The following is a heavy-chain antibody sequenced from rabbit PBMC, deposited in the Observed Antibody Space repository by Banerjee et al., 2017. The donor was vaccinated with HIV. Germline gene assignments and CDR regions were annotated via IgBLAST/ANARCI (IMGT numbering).Heavy chain of an antibody. Sequence: QQQLEESGGGLVQPGGTLTLTCKASGIDFSSYYYMCWVRQAPGKGLEWITCIDSASSGNTWYASWAKGRFTISKTSSTTVTLQMTSVTAADTATYFCARELHSGWGHFNLRGQGTLVT. CDR3: ARELHSGWGHFNL. D-gene: IGHD4-1*01. J-gene: IGHJ4*01. CDR1: GIDFSSYYY. CDR2: IDSASSGNT. V-gene: IGHV1S45*01.